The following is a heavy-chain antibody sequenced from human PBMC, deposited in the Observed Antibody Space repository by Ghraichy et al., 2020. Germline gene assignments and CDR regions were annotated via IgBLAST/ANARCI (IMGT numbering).Heavy chain of an antibody. Sequence: GGSLRLSCAASGFTFSSYWMHWVRQAPGKGLVWVSRINSDGSSTSYADSVKGRFTISRDNAKNTLYLQMNSLRAEDTAVYYCARDKVTSMTGDYRLGSPSYGMDVWGQGTTVTVSS. D-gene: IGHD4-17*01. CDR3: ARDKVTSMTGDYRLGSPSYGMDV. J-gene: IGHJ6*02. CDR1: GFTFSSYW. CDR2: INSDGSST. V-gene: IGHV3-74*01.